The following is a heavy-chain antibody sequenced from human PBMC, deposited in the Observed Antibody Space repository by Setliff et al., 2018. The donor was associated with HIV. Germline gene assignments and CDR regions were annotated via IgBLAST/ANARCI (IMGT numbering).Heavy chain of an antibody. CDR2: IYNSG. V-gene: IGHV4-59*11. CDR3: ARVFPHPYGNSWFDT. CDR1: GGSIGSHY. D-gene: IGHD3-16*01. Sequence: SSETLSLTCSVSGGSIGSHYWSWIRQPPGKGLEWIGYIYNSGNYNPSLKSRVIMAVDTSKNEFSLKLSSVTAADTAVYYCARVFPHPYGNSWFDTWGQGILVTVSS. J-gene: IGHJ5*02.